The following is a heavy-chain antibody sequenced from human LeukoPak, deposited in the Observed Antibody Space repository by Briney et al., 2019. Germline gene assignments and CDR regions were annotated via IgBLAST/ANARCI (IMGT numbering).Heavy chain of an antibody. V-gene: IGHV1-69*05. CDR2: IIPIFGTA. CDR1: GGTFSNYA. D-gene: IGHD6-13*01. CDR3: ARDLPSSSWYSQF. Sequence: SVKVSCKASGGTFSNYAISWVRQAPGQGLEWMGGIIPIFGTANYAQKFQGRVTVTTDESTTTAYMELSSLRSEDTAVYYCARDLPSSSWYSQFWGQGTLVTVSS. J-gene: IGHJ4*02.